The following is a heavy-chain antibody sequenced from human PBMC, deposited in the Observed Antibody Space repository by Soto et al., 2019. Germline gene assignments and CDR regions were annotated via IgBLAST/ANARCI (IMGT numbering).Heavy chain of an antibody. CDR2: IWYDGSNK. Sequence: GGSLRLSCAASGFTFSSYGMHWVRQAPGKGLEWVAVIWYDGSNKYYADSVKGRFTISRDNSKNTLYLQMNSLRAEDTAVYYCARGGIYIVQDRAFDIWGQGTMVTVSS. CDR1: GFTFSSYG. J-gene: IGHJ3*02. D-gene: IGHD2-8*01. CDR3: ARGGIYIVQDRAFDI. V-gene: IGHV3-33*01.